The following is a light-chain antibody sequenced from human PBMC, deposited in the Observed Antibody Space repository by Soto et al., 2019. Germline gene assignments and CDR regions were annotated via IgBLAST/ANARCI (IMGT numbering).Light chain of an antibody. CDR3: QQYNSYCWT. CDR2: DAS. CDR1: QSISIW. J-gene: IGKJ1*01. V-gene: IGKV1-5*01. Sequence: DIPMTQSPSTLSASVGDRVTISCRASQSISIWLAWHQQKPGKAPKLLIYDASNLDNGVPSRFSGSGSGTEFTLTISSLQPDDFATYYCQQYNSYCWTFGQGTKVDIK.